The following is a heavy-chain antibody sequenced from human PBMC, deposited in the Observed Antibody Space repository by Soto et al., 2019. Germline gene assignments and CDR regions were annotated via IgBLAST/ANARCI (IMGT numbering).Heavy chain of an antibody. CDR3: ASYKSSSPLDAFDI. Sequence: ASVKVSCKASGYTFTSYGISWVRQAPGQGLEWMGWISAYNGNTNYAQKLQGRVTMTTDTSTSTAYMELRSLRSDDTAVYYCASYKSSSPLDAFDIWGQGTMVTVSS. J-gene: IGHJ3*02. V-gene: IGHV1-18*01. D-gene: IGHD6-6*01. CDR1: GYTFTSYG. CDR2: ISAYNGNT.